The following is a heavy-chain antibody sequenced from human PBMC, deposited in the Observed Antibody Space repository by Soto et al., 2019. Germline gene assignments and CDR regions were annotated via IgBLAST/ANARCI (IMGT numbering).Heavy chain of an antibody. CDR1: GFTFSDYY. Sequence: GGSLRLSCAASGFTFSDYYMSWIRQAPGKGLEWVSYISSSGSTIYYADSVKGRFTISRDNAKNSLYLQMNSLRAEDTAVYYCATMLSSGWYGGHFDYWGQGTLVTVSS. V-gene: IGHV3-11*01. D-gene: IGHD6-19*01. CDR2: ISSSGSTI. CDR3: ATMLSSGWYGGHFDY. J-gene: IGHJ4*02.